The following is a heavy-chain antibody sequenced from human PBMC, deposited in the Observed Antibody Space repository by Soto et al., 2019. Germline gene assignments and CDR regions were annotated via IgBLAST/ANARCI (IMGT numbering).Heavy chain of an antibody. CDR2: ISYDGSNK. D-gene: IGHD3-22*01. Sequence: GGSLRLSCAASGFTFSSYTMHWVRQAPGKGLEWVAVISYDGSNKYYADSVKGRFTISRDNAKNSLYLQMNSLRAEDSAIYYCVRGNYEKSIDYWGQGTLVTVSS. V-gene: IGHV3-30*04. J-gene: IGHJ4*02. CDR1: GFTFSSYT. CDR3: VRGNYEKSIDY.